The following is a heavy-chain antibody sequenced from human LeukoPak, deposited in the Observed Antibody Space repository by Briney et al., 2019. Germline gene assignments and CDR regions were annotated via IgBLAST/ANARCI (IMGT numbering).Heavy chain of an antibody. Sequence: GGSLRLSCAASGFIFSNAWMSWVRQAPGEGLEWVGRIKSKTDGGTTDYAAPVKGRFTISRDASKNTLYLQMDSLKTGDTAMYYCTTDNWRGLDAFDIWGQGTMVTVSS. V-gene: IGHV3-15*01. CDR3: TTDNWRGLDAFDI. D-gene: IGHD3-3*01. J-gene: IGHJ3*02. CDR1: GFIFSNAW. CDR2: IKSKTDGGTT.